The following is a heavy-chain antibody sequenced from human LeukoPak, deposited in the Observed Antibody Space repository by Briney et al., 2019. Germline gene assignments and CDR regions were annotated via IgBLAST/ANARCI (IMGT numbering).Heavy chain of an antibody. V-gene: IGHV3-30-3*01. CDR1: GFSFNTYA. J-gene: IGHJ4*02. Sequence: PGRSLRLSCAASGFSFNTYAAHWVRRAPGKGLEWVALISYDGSNKYYADSVKGRFTISRDNSRNTLYLQMNSLRTEDTAVYYCARDFYETSGYYYWGQGTLVTVSS. CDR3: ARDFYETSGYYY. CDR2: ISYDGSNK. D-gene: IGHD3-22*01.